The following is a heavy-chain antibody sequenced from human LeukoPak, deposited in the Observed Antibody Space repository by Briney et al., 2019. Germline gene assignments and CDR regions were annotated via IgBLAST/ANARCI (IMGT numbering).Heavy chain of an antibody. CDR3: ATSPFAPGYSSSWYYYYGMDV. J-gene: IGHJ6*04. CDR2: ISSSASTI. Sequence: GGSLRLSCAASGFTFSSYEMNWVRQAPGKGLEWVSYISSSASTIYYADSVKGRFTISRDNAKNSLYLQMNSLRAEDTAVYYCATSPFAPGYSSSWYYYYGMDVWGKGTTVTVSS. CDR1: GFTFSSYE. V-gene: IGHV3-48*03. D-gene: IGHD6-13*01.